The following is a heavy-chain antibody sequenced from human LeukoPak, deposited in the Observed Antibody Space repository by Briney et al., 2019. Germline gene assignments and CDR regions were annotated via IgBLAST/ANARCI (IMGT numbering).Heavy chain of an antibody. CDR2: IYTSGST. CDR1: GGSISSYY. Sequence: PSETLSLTCTVSGGSISSYYWSWIRQPAGKGLEWIGRIYTSGSTNYNPSLKSRVTMSVDTSKNQFSLKLSSVTAADTAVYYCARVSITTVRGVIPRTYNWFDPWGQGTLVTVSS. CDR3: ARVSITTVRGVIPRTYNWFDP. D-gene: IGHD3-10*01. J-gene: IGHJ5*02. V-gene: IGHV4-4*07.